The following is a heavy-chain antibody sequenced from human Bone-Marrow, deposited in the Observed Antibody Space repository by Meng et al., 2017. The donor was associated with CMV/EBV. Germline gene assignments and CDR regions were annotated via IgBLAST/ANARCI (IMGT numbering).Heavy chain of an antibody. CDR1: GYTFTSYD. D-gene: IGHD2-2*01. CDR2: MNPNGDNT. Sequence: SVKVSCKASGYTFTSYDSNWVRQAPGQGLEWMGWMNPNGDNTGYAQKFQGRVTMTRNTSISTAYMELSSLGSEDTAVYYCARGRQYCIRTSCYYFDYWGQGTLVTVSS. CDR3: ARGRQYCIRTSCYYFDY. V-gene: IGHV1-8*01. J-gene: IGHJ4*02.